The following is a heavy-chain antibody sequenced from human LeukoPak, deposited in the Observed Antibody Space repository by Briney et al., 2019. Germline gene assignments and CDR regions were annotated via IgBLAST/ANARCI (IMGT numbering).Heavy chain of an antibody. V-gene: IGHV3-23*01. CDR3: AKSPQWLNLDY. Sequence: PGVSLRLSCAASGFTFSSYAMSWVRRAPGKGLEWVTAISGSGGSTYYADSVKGRFTISRDNSKNTLYLQMNSLRAEDTAVYYCAKSPQWLNLDYWGQGTLVTVSS. J-gene: IGHJ4*02. D-gene: IGHD6-19*01. CDR2: ISGSGGST. CDR1: GFTFSSYA.